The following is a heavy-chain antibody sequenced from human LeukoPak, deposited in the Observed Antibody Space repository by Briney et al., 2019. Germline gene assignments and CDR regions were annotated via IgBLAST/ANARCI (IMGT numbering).Heavy chain of an antibody. V-gene: IGHV3-7*01. D-gene: IGHD2-2*01. J-gene: IGHJ4*02. Sequence: GGSLRLSCAASGFTFSSYWMSWVRQAPGKGLEWVAKIKQDGSEKYYGDSVKGRFTISRDNAKNSLFLQMNSLRAEDTAVYYCARLPAYCSSTSCYYDYWGQGTLVTVSS. CDR2: IKQDGSEK. CDR3: ARLPAYCSSTSCYYDY. CDR1: GFTFSSYW.